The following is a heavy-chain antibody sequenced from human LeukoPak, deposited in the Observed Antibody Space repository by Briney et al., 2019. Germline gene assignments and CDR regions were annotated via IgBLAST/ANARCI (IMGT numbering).Heavy chain of an antibody. V-gene: IGHV4-4*07. CDR3: ARVRGYCSGGSCAYYFDY. D-gene: IGHD2-15*01. CDR1: GGSISSYY. CDR2: IYTSGST. J-gene: IGHJ4*02. Sequence: SETLSLTCTVSGGSISSYYWSWIRQPAGKGLEWIGRIYTSGSTNYNPSLKSRVTMSVDTSKNQFSLKLSSMTAADTAVYYCARVRGYCSGGSCAYYFDYWGQGTLVTVSS.